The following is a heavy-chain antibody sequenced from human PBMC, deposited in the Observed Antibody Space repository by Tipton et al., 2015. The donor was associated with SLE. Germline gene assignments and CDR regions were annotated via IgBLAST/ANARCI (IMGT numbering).Heavy chain of an antibody. D-gene: IGHD5-18*01. V-gene: IGHV3-11*04. CDR3: AREGRGYSLIMDV. CDR2: ISSSGFTI. Sequence: SLRLSCAASGFTLSDYYMSWIRQAPGKGLEWVSYISSSGFTIYHADSVKGRFTISRDNAKNSLYLQMNSLRAEDTAVYYCAREGRGYSLIMDVWGKGTTVTVSS. J-gene: IGHJ6*04. CDR1: GFTLSDYY.